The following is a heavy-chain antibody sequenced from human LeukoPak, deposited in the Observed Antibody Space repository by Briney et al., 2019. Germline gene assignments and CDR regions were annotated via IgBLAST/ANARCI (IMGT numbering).Heavy chain of an antibody. V-gene: IGHV3-30-3*01. Sequence: QTGGPLRLSCAASGFTFSSYTMPWVRQAPGKGLEWVAVISYDGSNKYYADSVKGRFTISRDNSKNTLYLQMNSLRAEDTAVYYCARVEYGYSYGDLDYWGQGTLVTVSS. CDR2: ISYDGSNK. D-gene: IGHD5-18*01. CDR1: GFTFSSYT. J-gene: IGHJ4*02. CDR3: ARVEYGYSYGDLDY.